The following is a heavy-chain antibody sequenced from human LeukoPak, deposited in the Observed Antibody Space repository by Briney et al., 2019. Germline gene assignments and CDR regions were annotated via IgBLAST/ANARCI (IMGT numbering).Heavy chain of an antibody. J-gene: IGHJ4*02. V-gene: IGHV4-61*02. CDR2: IYTSGST. Sequence: ASQTLSLTCTVSGGSISSGSYYWSWIRQPAGKGLEWIGRIYTSGSTNYNPSLKSRVTISVDTSKNQFSLKLISVTAADTAVYYCATRVAMVDYWGQGTLVTVSS. CDR1: GGSISSGSYY. CDR3: ATRVAMVDY. D-gene: IGHD5-12*01.